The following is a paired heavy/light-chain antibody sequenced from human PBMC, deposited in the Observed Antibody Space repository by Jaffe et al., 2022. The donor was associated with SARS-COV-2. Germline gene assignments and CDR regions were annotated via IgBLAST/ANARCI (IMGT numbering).Light chain of an antibody. Sequence: DIVLTQSPLSLPVTPGEPASISCRSSQSLLQSNGYNYLDWYVQRPGQSPQLLIYSASNRASGVPDRFSGSGSGTDFTLKINRVEAEDVGVYYCMQSVDVPITFGPGTKVDIK. V-gene: IGKV2-28*01. CDR2: SAS. CDR1: QSLLQSNGYNY. J-gene: IGKJ3*01. CDR3: MQSVDVPIT.
Heavy chain of an antibody. CDR1: GSTFSRDW. D-gene: IGHD3-10*01. Sequence: EVQLVESGGGLVQPGGSLRLSCVDFGSTFSRDWMNWVRQAPGMGLEWVAAIKSDGSEKYYVDSVKGRFTISRDNAKKSLFLYMNSLRVDDTAVYYCGRYDSSGVARGFYWGQGTLVTVSS. V-gene: IGHV3-7*03. CDR3: GRYDSSGVARGFY. CDR2: IKSDGSEK. J-gene: IGHJ4*02.